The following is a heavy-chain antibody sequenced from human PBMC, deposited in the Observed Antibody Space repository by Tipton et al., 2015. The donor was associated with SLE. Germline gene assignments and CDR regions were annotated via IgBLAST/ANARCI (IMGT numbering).Heavy chain of an antibody. CDR2: LSVAGDT. CDR3: AGSSWNYGFFDY. CDR1: GFTFSNYA. D-gene: IGHD1-7*01. Sequence: SLRLSCAASGFTFSNYAMSWVRQAPGKGLEWVSLLSVAGDTYNADSVKGRFTIPRDNSKNTLYLHMNSLRVEDTAVYYCAGSSWNYGFFDYWGQGTLVTVSS. V-gene: IGHV3-53*01. J-gene: IGHJ4*02.